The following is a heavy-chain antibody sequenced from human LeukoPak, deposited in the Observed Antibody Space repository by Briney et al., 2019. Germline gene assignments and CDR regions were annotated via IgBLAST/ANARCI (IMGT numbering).Heavy chain of an antibody. Sequence: GGSLRLSCAASGFTFSSYSMNWVRQAPGKGLEWVSSITSSSSYIYYADSVKGRFTISRDDAKNSLHLQMNSLRTEDTALYYCAKDPASSGSYYPDYWGQGTLVTVSS. V-gene: IGHV3-21*04. D-gene: IGHD3-22*01. J-gene: IGHJ4*02. CDR1: GFTFSSYS. CDR3: AKDPASSGSYYPDY. CDR2: ITSSSSYI.